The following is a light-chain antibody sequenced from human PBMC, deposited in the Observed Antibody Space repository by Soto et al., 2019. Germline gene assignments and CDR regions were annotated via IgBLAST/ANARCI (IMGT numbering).Light chain of an antibody. CDR3: QQYNNWPPIT. J-gene: IGKJ5*01. CDR2: YAS. Sequence: EILMTQSPATLSVSPGERATLSCRASQSVSNNVAWYQQKAGQVPRLLIYYASTRATGIPARFSGSGSGTEFTLTISSLQSEDFALYYCQQYNNWPPITFGQGTRLEMK. V-gene: IGKV3-15*01. CDR1: QSVSNN.